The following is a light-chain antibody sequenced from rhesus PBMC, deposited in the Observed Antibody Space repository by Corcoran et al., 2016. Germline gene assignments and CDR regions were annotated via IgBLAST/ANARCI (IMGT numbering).Light chain of an antibody. CDR3: QQHNSYP. CDR2: KAS. J-gene: IGKJ4*01. CDR1: QGISSY. Sequence: DIQMTQSPSSLSASVGDTVTIICRASQGISSYLAWYQYKPGKAPKLLIYKASTLQSGVPSRFTGRGSGTDFTLTISSLQPKDFATYYCQQHNSYPFDGGTKVEIK. V-gene: IGKV1-25*01.